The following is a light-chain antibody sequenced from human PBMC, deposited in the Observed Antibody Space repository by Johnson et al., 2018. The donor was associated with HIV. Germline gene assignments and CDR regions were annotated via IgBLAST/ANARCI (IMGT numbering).Light chain of an antibody. CDR2: DNN. Sequence: QSVLTKSPSVSAAPGRKVTISCSGSSSNIGNNYVSWYQQLPGTAPKLLIYDNNKRPSGIPDRFSGSKSGTSATLGITGLQTGDEADYYCGTWDSSLSGVFGTGTKVTVL. J-gene: IGLJ1*01. V-gene: IGLV1-51*01. CDR3: GTWDSSLSGV. CDR1: SSNIGNNY.